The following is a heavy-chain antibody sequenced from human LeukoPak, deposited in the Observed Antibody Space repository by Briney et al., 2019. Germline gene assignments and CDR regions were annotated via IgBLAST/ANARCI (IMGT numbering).Heavy chain of an antibody. Sequence: GGSLRLSCVASGFTFSDYWMSWVRQAPGKGLGWVANIETDGDQKNYVDSVKGRFAISRDNARNSPYLQMNSLTDKDTAVYYCARDIPSGFYTPDYWGRGTLVTVSS. CDR1: GFTFSDYW. J-gene: IGHJ4*02. CDR3: ARDIPSGFYTPDY. CDR2: IETDGDQK. D-gene: IGHD5-12*01. V-gene: IGHV3-7*01.